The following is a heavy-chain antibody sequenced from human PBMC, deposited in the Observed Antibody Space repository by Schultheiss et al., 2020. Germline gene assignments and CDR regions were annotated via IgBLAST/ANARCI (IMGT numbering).Heavy chain of an antibody. Sequence: GGSLRLSCAASGFTFSSYGMHWVRQAPGKGLEWVAVIWYDGSNKYYADSVKGRFTISRDNSKNTLYLQMNSLRAEDTAVYYCARNYGTIYYYYYMDVWGKGTTVTVSS. CDR2: IWYDGSNK. D-gene: IGHD3-10*01. CDR3: ARNYGTIYYYYYMDV. V-gene: IGHV3-33*01. CDR1: GFTFSSYG. J-gene: IGHJ6*03.